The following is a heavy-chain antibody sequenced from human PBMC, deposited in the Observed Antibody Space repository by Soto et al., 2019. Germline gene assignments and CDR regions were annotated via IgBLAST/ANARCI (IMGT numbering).Heavy chain of an antibody. D-gene: IGHD3-10*01. CDR2: ISAYNGNT. Sequence: QVQLVQSGAEVKKPGASVKVSCKASGYTFTSYGISWVRQAPGQGLEWMGWISAYNGNTNYAQKLQGRVTMTTDTSTSTAYMELRSLRSDDTAVYYCAGVSLLWFGDVYYYYYGMDVWGQGTTVTVSS. J-gene: IGHJ6*02. CDR1: GYTFTSYG. V-gene: IGHV1-18*01. CDR3: AGVSLLWFGDVYYYYYGMDV.